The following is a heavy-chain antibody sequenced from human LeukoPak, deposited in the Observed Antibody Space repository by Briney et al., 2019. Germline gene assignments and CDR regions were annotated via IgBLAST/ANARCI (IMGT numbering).Heavy chain of an antibody. Sequence: SETLSLTCTVSGGSISSSSYYWGWIRQPPGKGLEWIGEINHSGSTNYNPSLKSRVTISVDTSKNQFSLKLSSVTAADTAVYYCARARWNVFDYWGQGTLVTVSS. CDR3: ARARWNVFDY. J-gene: IGHJ4*02. CDR1: GGSISSSSYY. D-gene: IGHD1-1*01. CDR2: INHSGST. V-gene: IGHV4-39*07.